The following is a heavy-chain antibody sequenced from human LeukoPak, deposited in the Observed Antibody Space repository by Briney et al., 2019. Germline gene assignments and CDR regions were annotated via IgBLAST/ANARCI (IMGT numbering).Heavy chain of an antibody. D-gene: IGHD1-26*01. CDR2: IIPIFGTP. Sequence: SVKVSCKASGYTFSSHAISWVRQAPGQGLEWMGGIIPIFGTPNYAQKFQGRVTITADKSTTTAYMELSSLRSEDTAVYYGARDRVGASPGRDSFDIWAPGTMVTVSS. V-gene: IGHV1-69*06. CDR3: ARDRVGASPGRDSFDI. J-gene: IGHJ3*02. CDR1: GYTFSSHA.